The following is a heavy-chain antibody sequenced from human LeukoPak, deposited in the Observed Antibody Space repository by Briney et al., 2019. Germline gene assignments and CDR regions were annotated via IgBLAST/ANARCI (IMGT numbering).Heavy chain of an antibody. CDR1: GFTFSSYA. Sequence: GGSLRLSCAASGFTFSSYAMSWVRQAPGKGLEWVSAISGSGGSTYYADSVRGRFTISRDNSKNTLYLQMNSLRAEDTAVYYCAKDYIVVVPAAINPPFYCDYWGQGTLVTVSS. J-gene: IGHJ4*02. CDR2: ISGSGGST. D-gene: IGHD2-2*01. CDR3: AKDYIVVVPAAINPPFYCDY. V-gene: IGHV3-23*01.